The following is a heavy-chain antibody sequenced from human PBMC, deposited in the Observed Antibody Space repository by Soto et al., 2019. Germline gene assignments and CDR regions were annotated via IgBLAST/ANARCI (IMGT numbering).Heavy chain of an antibody. V-gene: IGHV4-39*01. Sequence: SETLSLTCTVSGGSISSSNYYWGWIRQPPGKGLEWIGTIYYSGSTYYNPSLKSRVTISVDTSKNQFSLKLTSVTAADTALYYCARRYGWLYFDYWGQGSLVTVSS. J-gene: IGHJ4*02. D-gene: IGHD3-10*01. CDR1: GGSISSSNYY. CDR3: ARRYGWLYFDY. CDR2: IYYSGST.